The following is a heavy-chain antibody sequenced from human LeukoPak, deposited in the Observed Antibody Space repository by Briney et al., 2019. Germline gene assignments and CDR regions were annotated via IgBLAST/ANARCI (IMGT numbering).Heavy chain of an antibody. CDR1: GYTFTSYD. D-gene: IGHD3-9*01. V-gene: IGHV1-8*03. Sequence: ASVKVSCKASGYTFTSYDINWVRQATGQGLEWMGWMNPNSGNTGYAQKFQGRVTITRNTSISTAYMELSSLRSEDTAVYYCARGSLNILTGYYGNDAFDIWGQGTMVTVSS. CDR3: ARGSLNILTGYYGNDAFDI. J-gene: IGHJ3*02. CDR2: MNPNSGNT.